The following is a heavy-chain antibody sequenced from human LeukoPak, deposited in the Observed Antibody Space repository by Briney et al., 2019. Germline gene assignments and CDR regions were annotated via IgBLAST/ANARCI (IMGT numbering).Heavy chain of an antibody. V-gene: IGHV4-59*12. Sequence: SETLSLTCTVSGGSISSYYWSWIRQPPGKGLEWIGYVYYSGSTNYNPSLKSRVTISVDTSKNQFSLKLSSVTAADTAVYYCARPDYGGNSGDYWGQGTLVTVSS. CDR3: ARPDYGGNSGDY. D-gene: IGHD4-23*01. J-gene: IGHJ4*02. CDR2: VYYSGST. CDR1: GGSISSYY.